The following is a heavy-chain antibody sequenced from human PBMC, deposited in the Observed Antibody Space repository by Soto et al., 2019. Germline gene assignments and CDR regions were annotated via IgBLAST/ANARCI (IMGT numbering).Heavy chain of an antibody. V-gene: IGHV3-33*08. CDR2: IRDNGGNT. CDR1: GFTFSSYG. Sequence: PGGSLRLSCAASGFTFSSYGMHWVRQAPGKGLEWVSAIRDNGGNTYYADSVKGRFTISRDNSKNTLYLQMNSLRAEDTAVYYCARDGAGGRDVEMATIDFDYWGQGTLVTVSS. CDR3: ARDGAGGRDVEMATIDFDY. D-gene: IGHD5-12*01. J-gene: IGHJ4*02.